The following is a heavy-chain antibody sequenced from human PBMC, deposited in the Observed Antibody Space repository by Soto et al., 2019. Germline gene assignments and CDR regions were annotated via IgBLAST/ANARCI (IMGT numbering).Heavy chain of an antibody. J-gene: IGHJ4*02. CDR3: AKDLRRYSSGWVDFDY. V-gene: IGHV3-23*01. D-gene: IGHD6-19*01. CDR2: ISGSGGST. Sequence: GGSLRLSCAASGFTFSSYAMSWVRQAPGKGLEWVSAISGSGGSTYYADSVKGRFTISRDNSKNTLYLQMNSRRAEDTAVYYCAKDLRRYSSGWVDFDYWGQGTLVTVSS. CDR1: GFTFSSYA.